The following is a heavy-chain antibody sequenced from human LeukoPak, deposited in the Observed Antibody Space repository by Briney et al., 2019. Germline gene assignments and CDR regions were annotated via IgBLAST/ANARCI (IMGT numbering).Heavy chain of an antibody. J-gene: IGHJ4*02. D-gene: IGHD2-2*01. CDR1: GFTFSSYA. Sequence: GGSLRLSCAASGFTFSSYAMHWVRQAPGKGLEWVAVISYDGSNKYYADSVKGRFTISRDNSKNTLYLQMNSLRAEDTAVYYCARDLEEITSCPDYWGQGTLVTVSS. CDR3: ARDLEEITSCPDY. V-gene: IGHV3-30-3*01. CDR2: ISYDGSNK.